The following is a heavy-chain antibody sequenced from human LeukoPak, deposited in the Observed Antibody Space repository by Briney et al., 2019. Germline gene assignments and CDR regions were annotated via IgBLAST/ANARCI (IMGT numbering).Heavy chain of an antibody. Sequence: PSETLFLTCTVSGCSISSYYWSWIRQPPGKGLEWIGYIYYSGSTNYNPSLKSRVTISVDTSKNQFSLKLSSATAADTAVYYCARDTHIGIDYWGQGTLVTVSS. J-gene: IGHJ4*02. V-gene: IGHV4-59*01. D-gene: IGHD5-12*01. CDR1: GCSISSYY. CDR2: IYYSGST. CDR3: ARDTHIGIDY.